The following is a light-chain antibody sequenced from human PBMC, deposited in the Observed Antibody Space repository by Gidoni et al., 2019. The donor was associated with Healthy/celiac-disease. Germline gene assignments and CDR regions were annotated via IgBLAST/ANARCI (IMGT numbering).Light chain of an antibody. J-gene: IGKJ3*01. CDR2: AAT. V-gene: IGKV1-39*01. CDR3: QQCYSTSFT. CDR1: QSISSY. Sequence: IKLNDSPSSLSASVGDRVTITCRASQSISSYLKWYPQNPGKAPKLLIYAATRLQSGVPSRFSGSGSGTDFTLTISSLQPEDFATYYCQQCYSTSFTFGPXTKVDIK.